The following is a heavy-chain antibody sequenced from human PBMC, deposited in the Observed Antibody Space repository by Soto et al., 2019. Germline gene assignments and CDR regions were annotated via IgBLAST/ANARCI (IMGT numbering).Heavy chain of an antibody. CDR2: IIPYNGNT. V-gene: IGHV1-45*02. Sequence: SVKVSCKASGYIFTYRYLYWVRQAPGQALEWMGWIIPYNGNTNYAQKFQDRFSITRESSLSTLYMELSSLRSEDTAVYYCARATRSGSPHFDHWGQGTLVTVSS. D-gene: IGHD5-12*01. CDR1: GYIFTYRY. CDR3: ARATRSGSPHFDH. J-gene: IGHJ4*02.